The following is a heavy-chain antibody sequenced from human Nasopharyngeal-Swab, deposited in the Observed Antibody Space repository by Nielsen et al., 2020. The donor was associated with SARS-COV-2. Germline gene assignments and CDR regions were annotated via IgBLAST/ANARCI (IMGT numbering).Heavy chain of an antibody. V-gene: IGHV1-2*02. Sequence: VKVSCKASANTFTGSYIHWVRQAPGQGREWMGWMNPKSGVTSYAQKFQGRVTMTWDTSTTTAYLELGRLGSDDTAVYYCARDATGDEYFDYWGQGTLVTVSS. D-gene: IGHD7-27*01. J-gene: IGHJ4*02. CDR3: ARDATGDEYFDY. CDR2: MNPKSGVT. CDR1: ANTFTGSY.